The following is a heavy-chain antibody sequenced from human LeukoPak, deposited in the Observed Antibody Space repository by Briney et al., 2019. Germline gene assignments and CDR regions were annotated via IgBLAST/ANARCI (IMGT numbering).Heavy chain of an antibody. V-gene: IGHV1-18*01. D-gene: IGHD3-22*01. CDR1: GYTFTSYG. CDR2: ISAYNGNT. CDR3: ARGDYYDSSAPFDY. J-gene: IGHJ4*02. Sequence: ASVKVSCKASGYTFTSYGISWVRQAPGQGLEWMGWISAYNGNTNYAQKLQGRVTMTTDTSTSTAYMELRSLRSDDTAVYYCARGDYYDSSAPFDYWAQGTLVTVSS.